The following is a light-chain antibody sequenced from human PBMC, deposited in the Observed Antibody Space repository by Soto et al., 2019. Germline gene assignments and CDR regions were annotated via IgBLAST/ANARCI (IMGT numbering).Light chain of an antibody. CDR2: DVS. Sequence: QSVLTQPRSVSGSPGQSVTISCTGTSGDVGGYNFVSWYQQHPGKAPTLMIFDVSQRPSGVPDRFSGSKSGNTASLTISGLQGDDEAGYYCYSYGGSYTWVFGGGTKLTVL. V-gene: IGLV2-11*01. CDR3: YSYGGSYTWV. CDR1: SGDVGGYNF. J-gene: IGLJ3*02.